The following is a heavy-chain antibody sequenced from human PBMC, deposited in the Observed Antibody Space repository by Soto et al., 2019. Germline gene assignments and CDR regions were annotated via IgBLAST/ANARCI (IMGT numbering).Heavy chain of an antibody. Sequence: PGGSLRLSCAASGFTFSSYAMSWVRQAPGKGLEWVSAISGSGGSTYYADSVKGRFTISRDNSKNTLYLQMNSLRAEDTAVYYCAKAVGGKWMPPGHYFDYWGQGTPVAVSS. V-gene: IGHV3-23*01. CDR3: AKAVGGKWMPPGHYFDY. J-gene: IGHJ4*02. D-gene: IGHD3-16*01. CDR2: ISGSGGST. CDR1: GFTFSSYA.